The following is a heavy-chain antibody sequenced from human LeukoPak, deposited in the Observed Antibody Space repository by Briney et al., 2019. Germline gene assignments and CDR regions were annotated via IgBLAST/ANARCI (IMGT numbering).Heavy chain of an antibody. CDR3: AKDYYYYGSGSPGVFDY. V-gene: IGHV3-23*01. CDR1: GFTFSSYA. D-gene: IGHD3-10*01. Sequence: PGGSLRLSCAASGFTFSSYAMSWVRQAPGKGLVLVSAISGSGDSTYYADSVKVRFTISRDNSKNTLYLQMNSLRAEDTAVYYCAKDYYYYGSGSPGVFDYWGQGTLVTVSS. CDR2: ISGSGDST. J-gene: IGHJ4*02.